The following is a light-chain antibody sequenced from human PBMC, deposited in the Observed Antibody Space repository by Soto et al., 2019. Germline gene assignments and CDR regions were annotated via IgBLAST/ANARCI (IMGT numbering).Light chain of an antibody. J-gene: IGKJ2*01. V-gene: IGKV1-39*01. CDR1: QTRDTY. CDR2: ATS. CDR3: QQRTGIPYT. Sequence: DIQMTHPPSSLYASLGARATITCPASQTRDTYLDWYQLNPGQDHKILTYATSTLQNGVPPRFRGSGSGTDFTLTISSLKPEDFATYFCQQRTGIPYTFGQGTKLEIK.